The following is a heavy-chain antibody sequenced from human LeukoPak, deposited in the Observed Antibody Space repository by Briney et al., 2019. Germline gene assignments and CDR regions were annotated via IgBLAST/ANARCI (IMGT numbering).Heavy chain of an antibody. J-gene: IGHJ4*02. V-gene: IGHV3-15*01. CDR2: IKSKTDGGTT. D-gene: IGHD3-3*01. Sequence: PGGSLRLSCAASGFTFSNAWMSWVRQAPGKGLEWVGRIKSKTDGGTTDYAAPVKGRFTISRDDSKNTLYLQMNSLKTEDTAVYYCTTAGYYDFWSGDPHYFDYWGQGTLVTVSS. CDR3: TTAGYYDFWSGDPHYFDY. CDR1: GFTFSNAW.